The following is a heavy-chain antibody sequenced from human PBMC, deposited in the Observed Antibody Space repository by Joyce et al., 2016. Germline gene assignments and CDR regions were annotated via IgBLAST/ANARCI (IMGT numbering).Heavy chain of an antibody. D-gene: IGHD2-15*01. V-gene: IGHV1-8*01. CDR3: ARRSCSGGSCYGEFYFYYSAMDV. CDR2: MNPNSGNT. CDR1: GYTFTSYD. Sequence: QVQLVQSGAEVKKPGASVKVSCKASGYTFTSYDINWVRQATGQGLEWMGWMNPNSGNTGYAQNFQGRVTMTRSTSISTAYMELSSLRSEDTAVYYCARRSCSGGSCYGEFYFYYSAMDVWGQGTTVTVSS. J-gene: IGHJ6*02.